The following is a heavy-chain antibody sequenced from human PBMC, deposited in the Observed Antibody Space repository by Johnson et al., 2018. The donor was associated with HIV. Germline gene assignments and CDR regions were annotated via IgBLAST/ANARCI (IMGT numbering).Heavy chain of an antibody. CDR3: ARHNAFDI. J-gene: IGHJ3*02. Sequence: MQLVETGGGLIQPGGSLRLSCAASGFTVSSNYMTWVRQAPGKGLEWVSVIYSGGSTYYADSVKGRFTISRDNSKNTLYLQMNSLRAEDTAVYYCARHNAFDIWGQGTMVTVSS. CDR2: IYSGGST. CDR1: GFTVSSNY. V-gene: IGHV3-53*02.